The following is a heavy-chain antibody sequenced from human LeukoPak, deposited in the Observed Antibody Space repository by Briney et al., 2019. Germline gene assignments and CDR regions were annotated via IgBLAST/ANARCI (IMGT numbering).Heavy chain of an antibody. CDR1: GFTFSNYA. CDR2: ISTGGGTA. D-gene: IGHD3-16*01. CDR3: AKEGFEDYFDY. Sequence: PGGSLRLSCAASGFTFSNYAMNWVRQAPGKGLEWVSSISTGGGTAYYADSVKGRFTISRDNSKNTLYLQMNSLRAEDTAVYYCAKEGFEDYFDYWGQGTLVTVSS. V-gene: IGHV3-23*01. J-gene: IGHJ4*02.